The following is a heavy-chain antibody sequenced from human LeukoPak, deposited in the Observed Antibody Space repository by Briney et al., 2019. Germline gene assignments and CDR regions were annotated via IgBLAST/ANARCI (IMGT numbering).Heavy chain of an antibody. CDR3: ARGSLYCSSTSCYDY. CDR1: GASISSGGYS. D-gene: IGHD2-2*01. J-gene: IGHJ4*02. Sequence: SQTLSLTCAVSGASISSGGYSWSWIRQPPGKGLEWMGYIFHSGSTYYNPSLKSRVTISVDRSNNQFSLKLTSVTAADTAVYYCARGSLYCSSTSCYDYWCQGTLVTVSS. V-gene: IGHV4-30-2*01. CDR2: IFHSGST.